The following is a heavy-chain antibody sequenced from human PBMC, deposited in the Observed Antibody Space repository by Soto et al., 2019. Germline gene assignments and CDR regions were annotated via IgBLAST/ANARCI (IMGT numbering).Heavy chain of an antibody. Sequence: ASVKVSCKASGYTFTSYAMHWVRQAPGQRLEWMGWINAGNGNTKYSQKFQGRVTITRDTSASTAYMELSSLRSEGTAVYYCAAGYSSGWYMYDAFDIWGQGTMVTVSS. V-gene: IGHV1-3*01. CDR2: INAGNGNT. CDR1: GYTFTSYA. D-gene: IGHD6-19*01. J-gene: IGHJ3*02. CDR3: AAGYSSGWYMYDAFDI.